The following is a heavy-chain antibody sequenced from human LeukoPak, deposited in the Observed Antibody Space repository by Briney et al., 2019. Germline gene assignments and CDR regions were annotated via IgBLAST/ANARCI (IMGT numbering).Heavy chain of an antibody. D-gene: IGHD2-2*01. CDR2: ISYDGSNK. CDR1: GFTFSSYG. V-gene: IGHV3-30*18. CDR3: AKDLRSSTSCYIYYYYGMDV. Sequence: GRSLRFSYAAAGFTFSSYGRHWGRQAGGKGLGWVAVISYDGSNKYYPDSVKGRFTIYRDNSKNTLYLQMNSLRAEDTAVYYCAKDLRSSTSCYIYYYYGMDVWGQGTTVTVSS. J-gene: IGHJ6*02.